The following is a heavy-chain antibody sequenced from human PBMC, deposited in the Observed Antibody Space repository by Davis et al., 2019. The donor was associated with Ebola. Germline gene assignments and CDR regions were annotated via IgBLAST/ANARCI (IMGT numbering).Heavy chain of an antibody. J-gene: IGHJ6*02. CDR2: IIPIFGTA. Sequence: SVKVSCKASGGTFSSYAISWVRQAPGQGLEWMGGIIPIFGTANYAQKFQGRVTITADKSTSTAYMELSSLRSEDTAVYYCARAKLRFLEWQQAILDVWGQGTTVTVSS. V-gene: IGHV1-69*06. D-gene: IGHD3-3*01. CDR1: GGTFSSYA. CDR3: ARAKLRFLEWQQAILDV.